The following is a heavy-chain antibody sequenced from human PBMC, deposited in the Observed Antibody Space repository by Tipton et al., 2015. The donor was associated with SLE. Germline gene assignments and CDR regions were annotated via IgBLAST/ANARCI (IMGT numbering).Heavy chain of an antibody. V-gene: IGHV3-33*06. CDR1: GFTLSSYS. D-gene: IGHD3-22*01. CDR2: IWYDGSNK. CDR3: AKGLITLGMDV. Sequence: SGFTLSSYSMHWVRQAPGKGLEWVAVIWYDGSNKYYADSVKGRFTISRDNSKNTLYLQMNSLRAEDTAVYYCAKGLITLGMDVWGQGTTVTVSS. J-gene: IGHJ6*02.